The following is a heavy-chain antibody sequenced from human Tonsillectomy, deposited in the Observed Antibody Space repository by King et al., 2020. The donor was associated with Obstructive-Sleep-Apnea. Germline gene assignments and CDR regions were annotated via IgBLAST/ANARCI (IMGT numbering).Heavy chain of an antibody. V-gene: IGHV4-31*03. CDR2: IYYTGTT. Sequence: QLQESGPGLVRPSQTLSLTCSVSGGPIRSDGHYWSWIRQNPGQGLEWIGSIYYTGTTDYNPSLKSRVTISVDTSTSQFSLRLSAVTAADTAVYYCAREGIRGPYYFGMDVWGQGTTVTVSS. J-gene: IGHJ6*02. CDR1: GGPIRSDGHY. D-gene: IGHD3-10*01. CDR3: AREGIRGPYYFGMDV.